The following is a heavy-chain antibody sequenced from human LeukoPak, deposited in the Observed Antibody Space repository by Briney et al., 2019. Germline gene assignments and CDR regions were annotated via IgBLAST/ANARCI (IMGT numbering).Heavy chain of an antibody. J-gene: IGHJ5*02. CDR1: GGSISSGDYY. D-gene: IGHD2-15*01. CDR3: ARKVVAATGKRFDP. Sequence: SQTLSLTCTVSGGSISSGDYYWSWIREHPGKGLEWIAYIYYSGSTYYNPSLKSRVTISVDTSKNQFSLKLSSVTAADTAVYYCARKVVAATGKRFDPWGQGTLVTVSS. V-gene: IGHV4-31*03. CDR2: IYYSGST.